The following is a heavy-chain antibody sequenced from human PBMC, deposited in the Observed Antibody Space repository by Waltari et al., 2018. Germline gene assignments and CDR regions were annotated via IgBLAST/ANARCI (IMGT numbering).Heavy chain of an antibody. D-gene: IGHD4-17*01. CDR1: GSTVSSYS. CDR2: ISSSSSYI. V-gene: IGHV3-21*01. J-gene: IGHJ4*02. CDR3: ARALHSVTTRYFDY. Sequence: EVQLVESGGGLVKPGGSLRPSCAASGSTVSSYSMNWARQAPGKGLEWVSSISSSSSYIYYADSVKGRFTISRDNAKNSLYLQMNSLRAEDTAVYYCARALHSVTTRYFDYWGQGTLVTVSS.